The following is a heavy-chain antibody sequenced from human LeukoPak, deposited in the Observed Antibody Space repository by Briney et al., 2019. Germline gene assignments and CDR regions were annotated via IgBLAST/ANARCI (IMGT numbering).Heavy chain of an antibody. CDR3: ARYIAAAGTFAFDI. CDR2: IYYSGST. V-gene: IGHV4-59*01. Sequence: PSETLSLTCAVSGGSISSYYWSWIRQPPGKGLEWIAYIYYSGSTNYHPTLKSRVTISVDTSKNQFSLKLTSMTAADTAVHYCARYIAAAGTFAFDIWGQGTMVTVSS. D-gene: IGHD6-13*01. J-gene: IGHJ3*02. CDR1: GGSISSYY.